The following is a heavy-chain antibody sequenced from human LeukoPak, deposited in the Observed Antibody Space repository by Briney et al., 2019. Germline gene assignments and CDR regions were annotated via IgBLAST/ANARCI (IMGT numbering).Heavy chain of an antibody. CDR3: AKDDAWLRFGE. V-gene: IGHV3-23*01. CDR2: ISPSGDIR. CDR1: GFTFSGFA. Sequence: GGSLRLSCAASGFTFSGFAMSWIRQAPGKGLEWVSGISPSGDIRYYADSVKGRFTISRDNSKNTLYLEVISLTAEDTAVYYCAKDDAWLRFGEWSQGTLVTVSS. J-gene: IGHJ4*02. D-gene: IGHD3-10*01.